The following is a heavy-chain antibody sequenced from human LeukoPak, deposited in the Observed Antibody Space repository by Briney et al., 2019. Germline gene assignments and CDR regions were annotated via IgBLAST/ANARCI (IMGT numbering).Heavy chain of an antibody. D-gene: IGHD6-13*01. V-gene: IGHV3-48*03. J-gene: IGHJ3*02. CDR1: GFTFSSYE. CDR3: ARGPPRSSWYGHAFDI. CDR2: ISSSGSTI. Sequence: PGGSLRLSCAASGFTFSSYEMNWVRQAPGKGLEWVSYISSSGSTIYYADSVKGRFTISRDNAKNSLYLQMNSLRAEDTAVYYCARGPPRSSWYGHAFDIWGQGTMVTVSS.